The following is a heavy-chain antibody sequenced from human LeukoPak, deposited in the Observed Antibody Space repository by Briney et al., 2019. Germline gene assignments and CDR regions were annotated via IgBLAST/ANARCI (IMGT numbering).Heavy chain of an antibody. CDR1: GFTFSSYG. CDR2: ISYDGSNK. V-gene: IGHV3-30*18. Sequence: HPGGSLRLSCAASGFTFSSYGMHWVRQAPGKGLEWVAVISYDGSNKYYADSVKGRFTISRDNSKNTLYLQMNSLRAEDTAVYYCAKDGGVYYDSPYYFDYWGQGTLVTVSS. D-gene: IGHD3-22*01. J-gene: IGHJ4*02. CDR3: AKDGGVYYDSPYYFDY.